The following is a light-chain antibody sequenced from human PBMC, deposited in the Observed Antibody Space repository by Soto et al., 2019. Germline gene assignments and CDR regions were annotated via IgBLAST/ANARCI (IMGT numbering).Light chain of an antibody. Sequence: EIVLTQSPGTLSLSPGDRATLSCRASQSVNSNSLAWYRQKPGQAPRLLIYAASSRVSGIRDRYSGSGSGTDFTLTISRLEPEDSAVFYCQQYGASPLTFGQGTRVEIK. CDR2: AAS. CDR3: QQYGASPLT. J-gene: IGKJ1*01. CDR1: QSVNSNS. V-gene: IGKV3-20*01.